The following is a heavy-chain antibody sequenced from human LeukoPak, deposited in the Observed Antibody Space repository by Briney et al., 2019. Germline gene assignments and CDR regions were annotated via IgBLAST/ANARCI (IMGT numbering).Heavy chain of an antibody. V-gene: IGHV1-69*04. J-gene: IGHJ4*02. Sequence: ASVKVSCKASGGTFSNYGISWVRQAPGQGLEWMGRIIPIIGIANYAQKFQGRVTITADKSTSTAYMELTCLRPEDTAVYYCARWAGYCGSATCPYYLDFWGQGTLVTVSS. CDR3: ARWAGYCGSATCPYYLDF. CDR2: IIPIIGIA. CDR1: GGTFSNYG. D-gene: IGHD2-2*01.